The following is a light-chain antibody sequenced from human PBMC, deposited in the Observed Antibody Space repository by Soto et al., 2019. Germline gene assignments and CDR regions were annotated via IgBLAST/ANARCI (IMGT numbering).Light chain of an antibody. CDR2: RAS. Sequence: DLQMTQSPSTLSASVGDRVTITCRASQSISDWLAWYQQKPGKAPKLLIYRASTFQSEVPSGFSGSGSGTEFSLTISSLQPDDFATFYCQQYNRHPYSFGQGTKLEI. CDR3: QQYNRHPYS. J-gene: IGKJ2*03. V-gene: IGKV1-5*03. CDR1: QSISDW.